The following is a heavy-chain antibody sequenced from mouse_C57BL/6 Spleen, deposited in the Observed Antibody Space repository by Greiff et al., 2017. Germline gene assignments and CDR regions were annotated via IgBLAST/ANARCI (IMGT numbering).Heavy chain of an antibody. CDR1: GFTFSDYG. CDR3: ARMGVVTPYWYFDV. D-gene: IGHD2-2*01. J-gene: IGHJ1*03. V-gene: IGHV5-17*01. Sequence: EVKLVESGGGLVKPGGSLKLSCAASGFTFSDYGMHWVRQAPEKGLEWVAYISSGSSTIYYADTVKGRFTISRDNAKSTLFLQMTSLRSEDTAMYYCARMGVVTPYWYFDVWGTGTTVTVAS. CDR2: ISSGSSTI.